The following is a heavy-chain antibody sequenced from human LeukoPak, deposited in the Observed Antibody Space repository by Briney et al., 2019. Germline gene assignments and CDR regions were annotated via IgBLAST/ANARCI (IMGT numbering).Heavy chain of an antibody. Sequence: GGSLRLSCAASGFTFSCYSMNWVRQAPGKGLEWISYISSSSSTIYYADSVKGRFTISRDNAKNSLYLQMNSLRAEDTAVYYCARDQDYVWGSYRYTGMDVWGQGTTVTVSS. CDR2: ISSSSSTI. CDR1: GFTFSCYS. CDR3: ARDQDYVWGSYRYTGMDV. V-gene: IGHV3-48*04. J-gene: IGHJ6*02. D-gene: IGHD3-16*02.